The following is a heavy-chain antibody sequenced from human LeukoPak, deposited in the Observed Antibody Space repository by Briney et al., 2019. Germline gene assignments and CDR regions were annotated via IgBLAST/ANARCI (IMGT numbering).Heavy chain of an antibody. D-gene: IGHD3-22*01. Sequence: GRSLRLSCAASGFTFSSYAMHWVREAAGKGLEWVAVISYDGSNKYYADSVKGRFTISRDNSKNTLYLQMNSLRAEDTAVYYCASDYYDSSGYSEPYDYWGQGTLVTVSS. V-gene: IGHV3-30-3*01. CDR1: GFTFSSYA. CDR2: ISYDGSNK. CDR3: ASDYYDSSGYSEPYDY. J-gene: IGHJ4*02.